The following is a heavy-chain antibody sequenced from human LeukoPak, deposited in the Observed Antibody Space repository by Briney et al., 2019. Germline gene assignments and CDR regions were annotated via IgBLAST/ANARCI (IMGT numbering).Heavy chain of an antibody. J-gene: IGHJ5*02. D-gene: IGHD6-13*01. Sequence: PSETLSLTCTVSGGSISISSYYWGWIRQPPGKGLEWIGRIYYSGSTYYNPSLKSRVTISVDTSKNQFSLKLSSVTAADTAVYYCARSSGYSSSGGLNWFDTWGQGTLVTVSS. V-gene: IGHV4-39*01. CDR2: IYYSGST. CDR3: ARSSGYSSSGGLNWFDT. CDR1: GGSISISSYY.